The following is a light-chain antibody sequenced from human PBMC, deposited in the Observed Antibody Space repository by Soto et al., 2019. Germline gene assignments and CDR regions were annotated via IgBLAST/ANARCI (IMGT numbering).Light chain of an antibody. Sequence: QSALTQPPSASGSPGQSVTISCTGTSSDVGGYNYVSWYQHHPGKAPRLMVYEVSKRPSGVPDRFSGSKSGNTASLTVSGLPTEDEADYYCTSYAGSLPVVFGGGTKLTVL. J-gene: IGLJ2*01. CDR2: EVS. V-gene: IGLV2-8*01. CDR3: TSYAGSLPVV. CDR1: SSDVGGYNY.